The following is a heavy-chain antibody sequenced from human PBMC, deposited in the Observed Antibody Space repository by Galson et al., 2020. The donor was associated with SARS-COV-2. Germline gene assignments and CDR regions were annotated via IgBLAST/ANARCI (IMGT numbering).Heavy chain of an antibody. Sequence: GESLKISCKASGYTFTSYGISWVRQAPGQGLEWMGWISAYNGNTNYAQKLQGRVTMTTDTSTSTAYMELRSLRSDDTAVYYCARDLGIAAAGTWGRYYYYGMDVWGQGTTVTVSS. V-gene: IGHV1-18*01. CDR2: ISAYNGNT. J-gene: IGHJ6*02. CDR1: GYTFTSYG. D-gene: IGHD6-13*01. CDR3: ARDLGIAAAGTWGRYYYYGMDV.